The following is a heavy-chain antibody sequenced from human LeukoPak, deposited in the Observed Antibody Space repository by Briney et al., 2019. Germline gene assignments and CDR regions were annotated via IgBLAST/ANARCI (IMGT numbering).Heavy chain of an antibody. CDR1: GGSISGYY. Sequence: SETLSLTCTVSGGSISGYYWSWIRQPPGKGLEWIGYIYYSGSTNYNPSLKSRVTISVDTSKNQFSLKLSSVTAADTAVYYCARDRSKNYYDFWSGSPVGYWGQGTLVTVSS. CDR3: ARDRSKNYYDFWSGSPVGY. V-gene: IGHV4-59*01. CDR2: IYYSGST. J-gene: IGHJ4*02. D-gene: IGHD3-3*01.